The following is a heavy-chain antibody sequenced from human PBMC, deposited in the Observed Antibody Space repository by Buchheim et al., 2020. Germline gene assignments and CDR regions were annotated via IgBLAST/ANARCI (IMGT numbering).Heavy chain of an antibody. CDR1: GYSFTTFA. D-gene: IGHD6-13*01. J-gene: IGHJ4*02. CDR2: INAGNGHT. CDR3: ARAPAAGTFFDY. V-gene: IGHV1-3*01. Sequence: QVQLVQSGAEVKKPGASVKVSCKASGYSFTTFAMHWVRQAPGQRLEWMGWINAGNGHTTYSQKFAGRVTITRDTSASTAYMELSSLRSEDTAVYYCARAPAAGTFFDYWGQGTL.